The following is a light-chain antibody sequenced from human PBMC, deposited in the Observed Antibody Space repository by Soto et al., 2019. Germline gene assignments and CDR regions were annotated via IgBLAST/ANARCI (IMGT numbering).Light chain of an antibody. CDR3: QQYDSVPLT. CDR2: DAS. J-gene: IGKJ4*01. CDR1: QDISNY. V-gene: IGKV1-33*01. Sequence: DIQMTQSPSSLSASVGDRVTITCQASQDISNYLNWYQQKPGKAPKLLIYDASNLETGVPSRFSGRGSGKDFTFTISSLQPEDIATYYCQQYDSVPLTFGGGTKVEIK.